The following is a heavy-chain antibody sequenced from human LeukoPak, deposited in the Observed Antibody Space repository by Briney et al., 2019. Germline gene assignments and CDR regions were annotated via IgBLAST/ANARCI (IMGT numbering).Heavy chain of an antibody. CDR2: IYYSGST. CDR3: ARAPEYGLYYFDY. D-gene: IGHD1-14*01. CDR1: GGSFSGYY. V-gene: IGHV4-34*01. J-gene: IGHJ4*02. Sequence: SETLSLTCAVYGGSFSGYYWGWIRQPPGKGLEWIGNIYYSGSTYYNPSLKSRVSISVDTSKNQFSLKLTSVTAADTAVYYCARAPEYGLYYFDYWGQGTLVTVSS.